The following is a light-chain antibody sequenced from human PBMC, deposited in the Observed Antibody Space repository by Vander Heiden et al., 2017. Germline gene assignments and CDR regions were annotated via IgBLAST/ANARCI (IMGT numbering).Light chain of an antibody. J-gene: IGKJ3*01. V-gene: IGKV2-28*01. Sequence: IVMTQSPLALPVTPGEPASISCRSSQSVLHSNGYNYVDWYLQKPGQSPQLLIYLGSNRASGVPDRFSGSGSGTDFTLKISRVEAEDVGVYYCMQALQTPFTFGPGTKVDIK. CDR1: QSVLHSNGYNY. CDR3: MQALQTPFT. CDR2: LGS.